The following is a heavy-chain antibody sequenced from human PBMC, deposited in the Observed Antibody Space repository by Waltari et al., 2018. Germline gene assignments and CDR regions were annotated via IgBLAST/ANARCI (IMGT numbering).Heavy chain of an antibody. CDR2: ISGSGGST. CDR3: AKTKGCFDY. Sequence: ELQLVEYGGGWVQPGGSLRGSCAAYGFTCSSYAMSWVLQAPGNGLEWVSAISGSGGSTYYAASVKGRFTISRDNSKNTLYLQMNSLRAEDTAVYYCAKTKGCFDYWGQGTLVTVSS. J-gene: IGHJ4*02. V-gene: IGHV3-23*04. CDR1: GFTCSSYA.